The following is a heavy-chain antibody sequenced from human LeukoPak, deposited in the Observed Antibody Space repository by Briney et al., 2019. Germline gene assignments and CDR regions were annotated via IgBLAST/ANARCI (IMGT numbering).Heavy chain of an antibody. D-gene: IGHD2-15*01. Sequence: ASVKVSCKASGYTFTGYYMHWVRQAPGQGLEWMGWLNPNSGGTNYAQKFQGRVTMTRDTSISTAYMELSRLRSDDTAVYYCARVNIVVVVAAMGYFDYWGQGILVTVSS. CDR1: GYTFTGYY. J-gene: IGHJ4*02. CDR2: LNPNSGGT. V-gene: IGHV1-2*02. CDR3: ARVNIVVVVAAMGYFDY.